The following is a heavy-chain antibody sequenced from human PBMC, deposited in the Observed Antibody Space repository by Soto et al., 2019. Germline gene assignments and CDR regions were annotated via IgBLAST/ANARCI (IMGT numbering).Heavy chain of an antibody. J-gene: IGHJ4*02. Sequence: QVLLVQSGAEVKKPGSSVKVSCTASRGTFSSYTISWVRQAPGQGPEWMGRFIPMVAMSDYARRFQGRVTITADTSTSTVYMQLHSLRSEDTAVYYCATNYGSGSTHLDHWGQGTLVTVS. CDR2: FIPMVAMS. CDR1: RGTFSSYT. CDR3: ATNYGSGSTHLDH. D-gene: IGHD3-10*01. V-gene: IGHV1-69*02.